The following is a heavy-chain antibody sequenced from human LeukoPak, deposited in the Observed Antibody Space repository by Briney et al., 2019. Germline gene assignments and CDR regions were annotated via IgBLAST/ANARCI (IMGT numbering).Heavy chain of an antibody. CDR1: GFTFSDYY. V-gene: IGHV3-11*01. CDR3: AKAQPVYYSGSGGYFDY. CDR2: ISSSGSTI. D-gene: IGHD3-10*01. Sequence: GGSLRLSCAASGFTFSDYYMSWIRQAPGKGLEWVSYISSSGSTIYYADSVKGRFTISRDNAKNSLYLQMNSLRAEDTAVYYYAKAQPVYYSGSGGYFDYWGQGTLVTVSS. J-gene: IGHJ4*02.